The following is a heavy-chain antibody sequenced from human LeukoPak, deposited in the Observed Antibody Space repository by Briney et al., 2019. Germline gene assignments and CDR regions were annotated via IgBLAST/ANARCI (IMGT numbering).Heavy chain of an antibody. J-gene: IGHJ4*02. CDR3: ARAVLAHGVVATKDY. D-gene: IGHD5-12*01. CDR2: INPNSGGT. Sequence: ASVKVSCKASGYTFTGYYMHWVRQAPGQGLEWMGRINPNSGGTNYAQKFQGRVTMTRDTSISTAYMELSRLRSDGTAVYYCARAVLAHGVVATKDYWGQGTLVTVSS. V-gene: IGHV1-2*06. CDR1: GYTFTGYY.